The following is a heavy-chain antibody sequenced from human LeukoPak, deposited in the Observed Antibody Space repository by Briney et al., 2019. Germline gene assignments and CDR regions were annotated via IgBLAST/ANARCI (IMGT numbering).Heavy chain of an antibody. CDR3: ARSMGGWRERGFDY. D-gene: IGHD6-19*01. V-gene: IGHV1-18*01. CDR2: SSAYNGNT. Sequence: ASVKVSCKASGYTFTSYGISWVRQAPGQGLEWTGWSSAYNGNTNYAQKLQGRVTMTTDTSTSTAYMELRSLRSDDTAVYYCARSMGGWRERGFDYWGQGTLVTVSS. CDR1: GYTFTSYG. J-gene: IGHJ4*02.